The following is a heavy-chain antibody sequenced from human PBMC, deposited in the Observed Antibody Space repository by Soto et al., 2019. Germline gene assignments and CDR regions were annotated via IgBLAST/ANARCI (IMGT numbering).Heavy chain of an antibody. CDR3: AREGSYSAYNFAHGIQLWSFDC. V-gene: IGHV4-4*07. J-gene: IGHJ4*02. CDR1: GGSINTFY. D-gene: IGHD5-12*01. CDR2: IFSSGST. Sequence: GPGPVPPSETLSLTCTVSGGSINTFYWSWVRQPAGKGLEWIGRIFSSGSTSFNPSLESRVAMSVDTSKNHFSLNLSSVTAADMAVYYCAREGSYSAYNFAHGIQLWSFDCWGQGALVTVSS.